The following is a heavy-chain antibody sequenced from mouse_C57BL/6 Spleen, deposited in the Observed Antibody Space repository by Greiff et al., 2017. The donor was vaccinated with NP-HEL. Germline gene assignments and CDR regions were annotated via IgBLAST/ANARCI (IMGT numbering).Heavy chain of an antibody. CDR3: ARDNGSSDYYAMGC. J-gene: IGHJ4*01. CDR2: ISDGGSYT. CDR1: GFTFSSYA. V-gene: IGHV5-4*01. Sequence: EVKLVESGGGLVKPGGSLKLSCAASGFTFSSYAMSWVRQTPEKRLEWVATISDGGSYTYYPDNVKGRFTISRDNAKNNLYLQMSHLKSEDTAMYYCARDNGSSDYYAMGCWGQGTSVTVSS. D-gene: IGHD1-1*01.